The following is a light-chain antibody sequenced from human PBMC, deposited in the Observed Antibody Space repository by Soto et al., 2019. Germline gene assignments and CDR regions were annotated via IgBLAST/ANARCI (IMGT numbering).Light chain of an antibody. V-gene: IGLV1-40*01. CDR1: ISNIGAGYD. CDR2: GNS. J-gene: IGLJ1*01. Sequence: QYVLTQPPSVSGAPGQRVTISCTGSISNIGAGYDVHWYQQLPGTVPKVLIYGNSNRPSGVPDRFSGSKSGTSASLAITGLQAEDEADYYCQSYDISLSGFHVFGTGTKVTVL. CDR3: QSYDISLSGFHV.